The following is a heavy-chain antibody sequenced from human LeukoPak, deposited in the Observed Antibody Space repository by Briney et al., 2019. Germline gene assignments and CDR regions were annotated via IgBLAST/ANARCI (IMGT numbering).Heavy chain of an antibody. V-gene: IGHV3-73*01. CDR3: TSPENSGSYRFDP. Sequence: PGGSLRLSCAASGFTFSGSAMHWVRQASGKGLEWVGRIRSKANSYATAYAASVKGRFTISRDDSKNTAYLQMNSLKTEDTAVYYRTSPENSGSYRFDPWGQGTLVTVSS. D-gene: IGHD1-26*01. CDR1: GFTFSGSA. CDR2: IRSKANSYAT. J-gene: IGHJ5*02.